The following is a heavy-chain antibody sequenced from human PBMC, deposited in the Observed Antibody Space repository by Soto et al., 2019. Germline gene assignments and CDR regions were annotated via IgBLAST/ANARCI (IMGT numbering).Heavy chain of an antibody. CDR3: ARAPYCSSTTCYPDPNWFDP. D-gene: IGHD2-2*01. CDR1: GGSISSGVYS. Sequence: SETLSLTCAVSGGSISSGVYSWSWIRHPPGKGLEWIGNIYHSGSTYYNPSLERRVTISMDRSKNQFSLKLSSVTAADTAVYYCARAPYCSSTTCYPDPNWFDPWGQGTLVTVSS. V-gene: IGHV4-30-2*01. CDR2: IYHSGST. J-gene: IGHJ5*02.